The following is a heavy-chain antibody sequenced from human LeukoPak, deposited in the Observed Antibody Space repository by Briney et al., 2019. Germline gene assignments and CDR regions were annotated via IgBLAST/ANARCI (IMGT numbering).Heavy chain of an antibody. V-gene: IGHV4-59*12. CDR2: IHYSGST. J-gene: IGHJ4*02. CDR3: ARDSSGYYKLDY. Sequence: SETLSLTCTVSGGSISSYYWSWIRQPPGKGLEWIGYIHYSGSTNYNPSLKSRVTISVDTSKNQFSLKLSSVTAADTAVYYCARDSSGYYKLDYWGQGALVTVSS. D-gene: IGHD3-22*01. CDR1: GGSISSYY.